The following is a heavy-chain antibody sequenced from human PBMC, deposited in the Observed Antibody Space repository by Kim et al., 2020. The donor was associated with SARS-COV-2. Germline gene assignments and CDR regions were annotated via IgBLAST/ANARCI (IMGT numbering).Heavy chain of an antibody. V-gene: IGHV3-7*03. CDR1: GFTFSSYW. D-gene: IGHD3-9*01. J-gene: IGHJ4*02. CDR3: ARDDLTYYDILTGSYYFDY. CDR2: IKQDGSEK. Sequence: GGSLRLSCAASGFTFSSYWMSWVRQSPGKGLEWVANIKQDGSEKYYVDSVKGRFTISRDNAKNSLYLQMNSLRAEDTAVCYCARDDLTYYDILTGSYYFDYRGQGTLVTVSS.